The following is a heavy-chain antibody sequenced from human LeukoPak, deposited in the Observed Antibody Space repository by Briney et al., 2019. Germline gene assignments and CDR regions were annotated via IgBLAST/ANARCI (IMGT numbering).Heavy chain of an antibody. J-gene: IGHJ6*04. D-gene: IGHD3-10*02. CDR3: AELGITMIGGV. CDR2: ISSSDSTI. CDR1: GFTFSSYE. Sequence: PGGSLRLSCAASGFTFSSYEMHRVRQAPGKGLEWVSYISSSDSTIYYADSVKGRFTISRDNAKNSLYLQMNSLRAEDTAVYYCAELGITMIGGVWGKGTTVTISS. V-gene: IGHV3-48*03.